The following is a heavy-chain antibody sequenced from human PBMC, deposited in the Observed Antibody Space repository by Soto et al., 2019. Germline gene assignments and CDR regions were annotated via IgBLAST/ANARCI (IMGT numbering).Heavy chain of an antibody. CDR2: IKEDGSEK. J-gene: IGHJ4*02. Sequence: EVQLVESGGGLVQPGGSLRLSCVASGFIFSNYWMSWVRQAPGKGLEWVANIKEDGSEKYYVDSVKGRFTISRDNAKKSLYLQMNNRRAEDTAVYYCASSAYDNWGQGTLVTVSS. CDR1: GFIFSNYW. D-gene: IGHD6-19*01. CDR3: ASSAYDN. V-gene: IGHV3-7*01.